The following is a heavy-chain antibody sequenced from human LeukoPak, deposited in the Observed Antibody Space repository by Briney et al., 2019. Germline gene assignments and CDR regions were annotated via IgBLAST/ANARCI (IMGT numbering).Heavy chain of an antibody. V-gene: IGHV3-30*18. CDR3: AKTDPSSGWYGFDY. J-gene: IGHJ4*02. CDR1: GFTFNNYG. D-gene: IGHD6-19*01. CDR2: ISYDGSNK. Sequence: GGSLRLSCAASGFTFNNYGMHWVRQAPGKGLEWVAIISYDGSNKHYADSVEGRFTISRDNSKNMVFLRMNSLTAEDTAVYYCAKTDPSSGWYGFDYWGQGTLVTVSS.